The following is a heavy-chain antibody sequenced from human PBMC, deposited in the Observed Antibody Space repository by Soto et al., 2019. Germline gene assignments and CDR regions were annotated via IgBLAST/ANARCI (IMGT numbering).Heavy chain of an antibody. CDR1: GGSISSSNW. V-gene: IGHV4-4*02. CDR2: IYHSGST. Sequence: PSETLSLTCAVSGGSISSSNWWSWVRQPPGKGLEWIGEIYHSGSTNYNPSLKSRVTISVDKSKNQFSLKLSSVTAADTAVYYCARAWRVLELATPNWFDPWGQGTLVTVSS. J-gene: IGHJ5*02. D-gene: IGHD6-13*01. CDR3: ARAWRVLELATPNWFDP.